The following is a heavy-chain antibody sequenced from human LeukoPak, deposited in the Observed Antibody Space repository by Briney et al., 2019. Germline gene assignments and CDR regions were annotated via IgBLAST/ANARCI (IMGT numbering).Heavy chain of an antibody. CDR3: AVSDGHNYFDY. CDR2: ISPGDSDT. CDR1: GYRFTSYW. D-gene: IGHD5-24*01. J-gene: IGHJ4*02. V-gene: IGHV5-51*01. Sequence: GEALKISCKCSGYRFTSYWIGWVREMAGKRLGWRGIISPGDSDTRYSPSFQGQVTISADKSISTAYLQWSSLKASDTAMYYCAVSDGHNYFDYWGQGTLVTVSS.